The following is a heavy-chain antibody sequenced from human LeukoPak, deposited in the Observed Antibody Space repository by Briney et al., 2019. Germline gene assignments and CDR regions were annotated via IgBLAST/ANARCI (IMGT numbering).Heavy chain of an antibody. J-gene: IGHJ4*02. Sequence: GGSLRLSCAASGFTFSSYAMSWARQAPGKGLEWVSAISGSGGSTYYADSVKGRFTISRDNSKNTLYLQMNSLRAEDTAVYYCAKDRGPYCGGDCYYWGQGTLVTVSS. CDR2: ISGSGGST. CDR3: AKDRGPYCGGDCYY. D-gene: IGHD2-21*02. V-gene: IGHV3-23*01. CDR1: GFTFSSYA.